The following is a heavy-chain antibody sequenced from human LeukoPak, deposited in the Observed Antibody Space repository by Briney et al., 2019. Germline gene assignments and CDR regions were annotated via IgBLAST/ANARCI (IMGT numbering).Heavy chain of an antibody. CDR1: GYTFTTYV. Sequence: ASVKVSCKASGYTFTTYVMNWVRQAPGQGLEWTGWINTDTGNPTYAQGFTGRFVFSLDTSVSTAYLQISSLEAEDTAVYYCARTYYYGSGSYYIDPWGQGTLVTVSS. CDR3: ARTYYYGSGSYYIDP. CDR2: INTDTGNP. D-gene: IGHD3-10*01. V-gene: IGHV7-4-1*02. J-gene: IGHJ5*02.